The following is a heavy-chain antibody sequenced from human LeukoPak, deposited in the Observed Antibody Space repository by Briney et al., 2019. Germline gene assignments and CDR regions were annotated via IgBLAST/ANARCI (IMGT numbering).Heavy chain of an antibody. D-gene: IGHD3-10*01. CDR2: TSKSGGTT. Sequence: GGSLRLSCAASGFTFSSYEMNWVRQAPGKGLEYVSTTSKSGGTTYYANSVKGRFTCSRDNSKSTLYLQMGSLRAEDMAVYYCARDDYSASGSYYGMDVWGQGTTVTVSS. J-gene: IGHJ6*02. CDR3: ARDDYSASGSYYGMDV. CDR1: GFTFSSYE. V-gene: IGHV3-64*01.